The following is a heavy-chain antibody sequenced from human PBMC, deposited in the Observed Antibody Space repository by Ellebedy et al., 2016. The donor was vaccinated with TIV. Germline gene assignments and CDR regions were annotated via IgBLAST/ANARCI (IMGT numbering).Heavy chain of an antibody. V-gene: IGHV4-59*12. CDR3: ARERIRYFDWVNDF. Sequence: MPSETLSLTCSVSGGSIRGYYWSWIRQPPGKGLEWIGYIYDSGSTNYNPSLKSRVTISVDTSKNQFSLKLSSVTAADTAVYYCARERIRYFDWVNDFWGQGTLVTVSS. CDR1: GGSIRGYY. D-gene: IGHD3-9*01. J-gene: IGHJ4*02. CDR2: IYDSGST.